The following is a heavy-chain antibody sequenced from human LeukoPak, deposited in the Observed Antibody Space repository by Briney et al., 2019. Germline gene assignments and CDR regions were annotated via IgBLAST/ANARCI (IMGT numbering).Heavy chain of an antibody. CDR1: GYTLTELS. D-gene: IGHD6-13*01. CDR2: FDPEDGET. V-gene: IGHV1-24*01. CDR3: ASACSWYGFRFDP. J-gene: IGHJ5*02. Sequence: ASVKVSCKVSGYTLTELSMHWVRQAPGKGLEWMGGFDPEDGETIYAQKFQGRVTMTEDTSTDTAYMELSSLRSEDAAVYYCASACSWYGFRFDPWGQGTLVTVSS.